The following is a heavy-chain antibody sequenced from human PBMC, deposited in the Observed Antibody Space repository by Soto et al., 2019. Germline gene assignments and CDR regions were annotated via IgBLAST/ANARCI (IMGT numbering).Heavy chain of an antibody. CDR2: ISYDGSNK. V-gene: IGHV3-30-3*01. Sequence: QVQLVESGGGVVQPGRSLRLSCAASGFTFSSYAMHWVRQDPGKGLEWVAVISYDGSNKYYADYVKGRFTISRDNSKNTLYLQMNSLRAEDTAFYYCARDLGHDSSIGDGGYYGMDVLCQGTTVTVAS. D-gene: IGHD6-13*01. CDR1: GFTFSSYA. CDR3: ARDLGHDSSIGDGGYYGMDV. J-gene: IGHJ6*02.